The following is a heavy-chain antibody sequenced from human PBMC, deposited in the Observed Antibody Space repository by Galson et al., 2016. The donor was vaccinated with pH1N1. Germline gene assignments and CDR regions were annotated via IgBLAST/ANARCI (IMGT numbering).Heavy chain of an antibody. J-gene: IGHJ5*02. CDR3: ARMTYGDYSNWFDP. V-gene: IGHV2-70*01. Sequence: PALVKPTQTLTLTCTFSGFSLSTSGMCVSWIRQPPGKALEWLALIDWDDDKYYSTSLKTRITISKDTSKNQVVLTMTNMDPVDTATYYCARMTYGDYSNWFDPWGQGTLVTVSS. D-gene: IGHD4-17*01. CDR1: GFSLSTSGMC. CDR2: IDWDDDK.